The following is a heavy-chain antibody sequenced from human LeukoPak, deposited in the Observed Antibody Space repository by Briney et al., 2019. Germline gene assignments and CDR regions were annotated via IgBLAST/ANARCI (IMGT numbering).Heavy chain of an antibody. CDR1: GFTFSDYW. CDR3: ARGTGNYYGY. Sequence: RAGGSLRLSCAASGFTFSDYWMHWVRQAPGKGLVWVSRIKSDGSSTGYADSVKGRFTITRDSAKNTLYLQMNSLRAEDTAVYYCARGTGNYYGYWGQGTLVTVSP. V-gene: IGHV3-74*01. J-gene: IGHJ4*02. CDR2: IKSDGSST. D-gene: IGHD3/OR15-3a*01.